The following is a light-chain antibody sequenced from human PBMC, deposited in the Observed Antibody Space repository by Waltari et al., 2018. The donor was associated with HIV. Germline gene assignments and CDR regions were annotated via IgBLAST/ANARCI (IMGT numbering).Light chain of an antibody. CDR3: MQALLYPLT. J-gene: IGKJ5*01. V-gene: IGKV2-28*01. Sequence: DTVRTRSPLYMPVNHGEPASISCRSSQSLRHGDGSNSLDWYVQKPGQSPLLLFYVGSIRASGVPDSFIGSGSGTDFTLTISRVSAEDVGLYYCMQALLYPLTFGQGTRLDIK. CDR1: QSLRHGDGSNS. CDR2: VGS.